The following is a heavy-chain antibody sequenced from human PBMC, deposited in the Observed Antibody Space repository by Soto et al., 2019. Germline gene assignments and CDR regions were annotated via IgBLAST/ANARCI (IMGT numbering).Heavy chain of an antibody. Sequence: SDTLSLTCTVSGGSISSVGYYWSWIRQHPGKGLELIGYIYYSGSNYYNPSLKSRVTISVDTSKNQFSLKLSSVTAADTAVYYCARQTSRHLWYFDXWGQGTLVTVSX. D-gene: IGHD3-10*01. CDR1: GGSISSVGYY. CDR3: ARQTSRHLWYFDX. CDR2: IYYSGSN. V-gene: IGHV4-31*03. J-gene: IGHJ4*02.